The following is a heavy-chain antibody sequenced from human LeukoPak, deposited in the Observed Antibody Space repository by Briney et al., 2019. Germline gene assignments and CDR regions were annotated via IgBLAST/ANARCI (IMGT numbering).Heavy chain of an antibody. V-gene: IGHV3-20*04. CDR2: INWNGGST. Sequence: GGSLRLSCAASGFTFDDYGMSWVRQAPGKGLEWVSGINWNGGSTGYADSVKGRFTISRDNAKNSLYLQMNSLRAEDTALYYCAKTDSSSWCLVRRLDPWGQGTLVTVSS. J-gene: IGHJ5*02. CDR1: GFTFDDYG. D-gene: IGHD6-13*01. CDR3: AKTDSSSWCLVRRLDP.